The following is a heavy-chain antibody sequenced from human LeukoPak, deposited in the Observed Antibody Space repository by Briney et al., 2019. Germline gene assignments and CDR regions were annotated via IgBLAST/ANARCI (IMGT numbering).Heavy chain of an antibody. Sequence: GGSLRLSCAASGFTFSSYWMHWVRQAPRKGLVWVARINGDGSSTSYADSVKGRFTIPRDNAKNTLYLQMNSLRAEDTAVYYCARGRYCSSTSCYWIDYWGQGTLVTVSS. CDR2: INGDGSST. CDR3: ARGRYCSSTSCYWIDY. CDR1: GFTFSSYW. D-gene: IGHD2-2*01. V-gene: IGHV3-74*01. J-gene: IGHJ4*02.